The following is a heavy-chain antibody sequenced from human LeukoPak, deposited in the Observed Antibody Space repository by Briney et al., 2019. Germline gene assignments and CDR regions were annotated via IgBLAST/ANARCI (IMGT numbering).Heavy chain of an antibody. CDR3: ARGDLFDY. Sequence: PGGSLRLSCAASGFTFSSYWMSWVRQAPGKGLEWVSVIYSGGSTYYADSVKGRFTISRDNSKNTLYLQMNSLRAEDTAVYYCARGDLFDYWGQGTLVTVSP. V-gene: IGHV3-53*01. J-gene: IGHJ4*02. CDR2: IYSGGST. CDR1: GFTFSSYW. D-gene: IGHD2-21*02.